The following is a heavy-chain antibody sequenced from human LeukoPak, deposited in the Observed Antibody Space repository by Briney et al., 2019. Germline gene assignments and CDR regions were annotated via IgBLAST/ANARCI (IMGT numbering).Heavy chain of an antibody. D-gene: IGHD5-12*01. J-gene: IGHJ4*02. CDR3: ARTEAGYDESYFDY. Sequence: SETLSLTCTVSGGSISSYYWSWIRQPPGKGLEWIGYIYYSGSTNYNPSLKSRVTISADTSKNQFSLKLSSVTAADTAVYYCARTEAGYDESYFDYWGQGTLVTVSS. CDR2: IYYSGST. V-gene: IGHV4-59*01. CDR1: GGSISSYY.